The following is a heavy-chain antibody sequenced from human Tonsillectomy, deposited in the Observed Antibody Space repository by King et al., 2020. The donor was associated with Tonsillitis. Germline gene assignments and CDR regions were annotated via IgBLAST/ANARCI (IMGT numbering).Heavy chain of an antibody. CDR3: ARSGGGYYYDSSGFAFDI. Sequence: QLVQSGAEVKKPGASVKVSCKASGYTFTGYYMHWVRQAPGQGLEWMGWINPNSGATNYAQKVQGRVTMTRDTSISTAYMELSRLRSDDTDVYYCARSGGGYYYDSSGFAFDIWGQGTMVTVSS. CDR2: INPNSGAT. V-gene: IGHV1-2*02. J-gene: IGHJ3*02. CDR1: GYTFTGYY. D-gene: IGHD3-22*01.